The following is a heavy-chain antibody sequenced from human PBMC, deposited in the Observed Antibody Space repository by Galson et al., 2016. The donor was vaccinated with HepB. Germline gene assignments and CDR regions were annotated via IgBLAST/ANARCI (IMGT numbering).Heavy chain of an antibody. Sequence: SLRLSCAASGFIFSSYAMSWVRQAPGKGLEWVSAISGSGGSTYYSDYVKGRFTISRDNSNNGLYLQMNSLRAEDKAVYYCAKDGKDFHLRRIRTMIVVFLEHWGQGTLVTVAS. D-gene: IGHD3-22*01. CDR3: AKDGKDFHLRRIRTMIVVFLEH. CDR1: GFIFSSYA. CDR2: ISGSGGST. V-gene: IGHV3-23*01. J-gene: IGHJ1*01.